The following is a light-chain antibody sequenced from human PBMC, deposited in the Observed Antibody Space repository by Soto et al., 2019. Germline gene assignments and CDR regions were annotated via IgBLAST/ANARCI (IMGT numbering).Light chain of an antibody. V-gene: IGKV3-20*01. Sequence: EIVLTQSPVTLSLSPGERATLSCRASQRCSSGFVAWYQHKPGQARRLLIYAASSGDSGIPDWSSGSGSATVFPTTISRLEPEDFAVYYCQHPGWSRWTSGQGTKVDIK. J-gene: IGKJ1*01. CDR2: AAS. CDR1: QRCSSGF. CDR3: QHPGWSRWT.